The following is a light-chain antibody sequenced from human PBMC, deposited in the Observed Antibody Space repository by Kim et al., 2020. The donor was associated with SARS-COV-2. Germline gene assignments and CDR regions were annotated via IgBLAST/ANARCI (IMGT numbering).Light chain of an antibody. CDR1: QSISTN. CDR2: GAS. Sequence: AVSPGERPTLSGRASQSISTNLAWYQQKPGQAPRVLIYGASTRATGIPARFSGSGSGTEFTLTISSLQSEDFAVYYGQQYHDWRAFGQGTRLEIK. J-gene: IGKJ5*01. CDR3: QQYHDWRA. V-gene: IGKV3-15*01.